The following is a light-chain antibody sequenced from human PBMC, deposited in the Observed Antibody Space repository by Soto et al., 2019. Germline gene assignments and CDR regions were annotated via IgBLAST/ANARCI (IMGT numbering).Light chain of an antibody. CDR2: AAS. CDR1: QVITSY. V-gene: IGKV1-39*01. J-gene: IGKJ1*01. CDR3: QKTYINMWK. Sequence: DIQMTQSPSSLSASVGDRVTITCLASQVITSYLNWYQQKPGKAPKLLIYAASSLQSGVPPRFSGSGFGTAFTLTISSLQPEDFATYYCQKTYINMWKFGQGTKVDIK.